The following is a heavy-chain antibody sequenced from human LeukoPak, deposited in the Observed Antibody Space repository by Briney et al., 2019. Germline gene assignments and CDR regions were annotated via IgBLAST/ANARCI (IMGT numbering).Heavy chain of an antibody. CDR2: ISAYNGDT. D-gene: IGHD4-23*01. J-gene: IGHJ4*02. CDR3: ARVGYGGNSYTRYYSDY. CDR1: GDNFTSYG. Sequence: ASVKVSCKASGDNFTSYGISWVRQAPGKGLEWMGWISAYNGDTNYAQKLQGRVTMTTDTSTSTAYMELRSLRSDDTAVYYCARVGYGGNSYTRYYSDYWGQGTLVTVSS. V-gene: IGHV1-18*01.